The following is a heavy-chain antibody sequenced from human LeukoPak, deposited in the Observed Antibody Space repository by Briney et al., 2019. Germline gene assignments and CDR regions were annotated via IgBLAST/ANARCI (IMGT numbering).Heavy chain of an antibody. V-gene: IGHV3-74*01. CDR2: INSDGSST. D-gene: IGHD3-3*01. CDR3: ANYDFWSGYFFY. Sequence: GGSLRLSCAVSGLNFPSAWMNWVRQAPGKGLVWVSRINSDGSSTSYADSVKGRFTISRDNAKNTLYLQMNSLRAEDTAVYYCANYDFWSGYFFYWGQGTLITVSS. J-gene: IGHJ4*02. CDR1: GLNFPSAW.